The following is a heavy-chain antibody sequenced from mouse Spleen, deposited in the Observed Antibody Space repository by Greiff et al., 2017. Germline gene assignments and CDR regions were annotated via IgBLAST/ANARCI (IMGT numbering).Heavy chain of an antibody. CDR3: ARRGAITTAYWYFDV. CDR1: GFTFSSYA. D-gene: IGHD1-2*01. Sequence: EVKVEESGGGLVKPGGSLKLSCAASGFTFSSYAMSWVRQTPEKRLEWVATISSGGSYTYYPDSVKGRFTISRDNAKNTLYLQMSSLRSEDTAMYYCARRGAITTAYWYFDVWGAGTTVTVSS. CDR2: ISSGGSYT. J-gene: IGHJ1*01. V-gene: IGHV5-9-1*01.